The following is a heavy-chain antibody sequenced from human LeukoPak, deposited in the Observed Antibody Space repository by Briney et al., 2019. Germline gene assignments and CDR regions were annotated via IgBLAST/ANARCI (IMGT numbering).Heavy chain of an antibody. J-gene: IGHJ4*02. CDR2: ISASRDYT. Sequence: PGGSLRLSCAASGFTFSTYAMTWLRQTPGKGLEWVSTISASRDYTYYADSVKGRFTISRDDFKNALYLQINSLRAEDTALYYCAKGKLAFESWGQGTLVTVSS. CDR3: AKGKLAFES. V-gene: IGHV3-23*01. CDR1: GFTFSTYA.